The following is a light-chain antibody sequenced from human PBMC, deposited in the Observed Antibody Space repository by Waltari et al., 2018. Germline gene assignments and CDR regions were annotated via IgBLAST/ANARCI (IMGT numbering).Light chain of an antibody. J-gene: IGKJ2*01. CDR1: QRVSSN. V-gene: IGKV3-15*01. CDR3: QQYNNWPPYT. Sequence: EIVMTQSPATLSVSPGERATLSCRASQRVSSNLAWYQQKPGKAPSLLIYGASTRATGVPARCSSGGSGREFTLTISSLQSEDVAVYYCQQYNNWPPYTFGQGTKLEIK. CDR2: GAS.